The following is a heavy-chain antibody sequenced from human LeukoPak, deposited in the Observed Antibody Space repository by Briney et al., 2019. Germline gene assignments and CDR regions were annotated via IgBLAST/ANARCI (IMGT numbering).Heavy chain of an antibody. CDR2: ITDDGYNT. D-gene: IGHD6-19*01. CDR3: AKDLSYTSGASDH. V-gene: IGHV3-23*01. CDR1: GFTFSAFA. Sequence: QTGGSLRLSYAASGFTFSAFAMTWVRQAPGKGLEWVSTITDDGYNTYSADSVKGRITFSRDNSKNTLSLQLRSLRAEDTAVYYCAKDLSYTSGASDHWGQGTLVTVSS. J-gene: IGHJ4*02.